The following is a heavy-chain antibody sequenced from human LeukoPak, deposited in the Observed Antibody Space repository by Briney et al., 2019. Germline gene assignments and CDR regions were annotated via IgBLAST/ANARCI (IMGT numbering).Heavy chain of an antibody. V-gene: IGHV4-61*02. J-gene: IGHJ4*02. CDR3: ARNHLFLHHTDY. CDR2: IYTSGST. Sequence: KPSETLSLTCTVSGGSISSGSYYWSWIRQPAGKGLEWIGRIYTSGSTNYNPSLKSRVTISVDTSKNQFSLKLSSVTAADTAVYYCARNHLFLHHTDYWGQGTLVTVSS. D-gene: IGHD2-21*01. CDR1: GGSISSGSYY.